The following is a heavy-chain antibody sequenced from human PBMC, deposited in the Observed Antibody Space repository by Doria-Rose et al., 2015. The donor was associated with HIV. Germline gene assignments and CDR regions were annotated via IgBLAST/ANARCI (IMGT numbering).Heavy chain of an antibody. Sequence: VTLKESGPVLVKPTETLTLTCTVSGVSLSSPGMGVSWIRQPPGKALEWLASNFSDDERSYHTSLKSRLTISRGTSKSQVVLTMTDMDPVDTATYYCARIKSSRWYHKYYFDFWGQGTLVIVSA. J-gene: IGHJ4*02. V-gene: IGHV2-26*01. D-gene: IGHD6-13*01. CDR2: NFSDDER. CDR3: ARIKSSRWYHKYYFDF. CDR1: GVSLSSPGMG.